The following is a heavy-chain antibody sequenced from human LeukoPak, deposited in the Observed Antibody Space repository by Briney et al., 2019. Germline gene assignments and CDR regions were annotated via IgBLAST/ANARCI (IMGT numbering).Heavy chain of an antibody. CDR3: ARPIAVVGTDAFDI. D-gene: IGHD6-19*01. Sequence: PSETLSLTCTVSGGSISSSNYYWGWIRQPPGKGLEWLGTIYYSGSTSYNPSLKSRVSMSVDTSKNQLSLKLSSVIAADTAVYYCARPIAVVGTDAFDIWGQGTMVTVSS. J-gene: IGHJ3*02. CDR2: IYYSGST. CDR1: GGSISSSNYY. V-gene: IGHV4-39*01.